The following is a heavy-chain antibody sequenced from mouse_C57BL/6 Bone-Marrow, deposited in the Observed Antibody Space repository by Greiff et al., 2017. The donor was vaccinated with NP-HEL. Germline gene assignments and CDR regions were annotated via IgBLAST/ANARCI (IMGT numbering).Heavy chain of an antibody. V-gene: IGHV10-1*01. Sequence: EVQLVESGGGLVQPKGSLKLSCAASGFSFNTYAMNWVRQAPGKGLEWVARIRSKSNNYATYYADSVKDRFTISRDDSESMLYLQMNNLKTEDTARYYCVRHRGLRRNYYAMDYWGQGTSVTVSS. CDR2: IRSKSNNYAT. CDR3: VRHRGLRRNYYAMDY. J-gene: IGHJ4*01. CDR1: GFSFNTYA. D-gene: IGHD2-2*01.